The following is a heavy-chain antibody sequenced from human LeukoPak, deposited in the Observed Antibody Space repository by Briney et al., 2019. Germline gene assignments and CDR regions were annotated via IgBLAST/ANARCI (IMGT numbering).Heavy chain of an antibody. CDR2: IYTSGST. CDR1: GGSISSGSYY. D-gene: IGHD3-22*01. CDR3: ARGKGAYDSSGYWGYYFDY. V-gene: IGHV4-61*02. J-gene: IGHJ4*02. Sequence: PSETLSLTCTVSGGSISSGSYYWSWIRQPAGKGLEWIGRIYTSGSTNYNPSLKSRVTISVDTSKIQFSLKLSSVTAADTAVYYCARGKGAYDSSGYWGYYFDYWGQGTLVTVSS.